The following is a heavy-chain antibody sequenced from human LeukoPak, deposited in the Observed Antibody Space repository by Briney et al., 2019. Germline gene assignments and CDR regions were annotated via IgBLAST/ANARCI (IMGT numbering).Heavy chain of an antibody. D-gene: IGHD6-6*01. CDR1: GGSFSGYY. J-gene: IGHJ4*02. CDR2: INHSGST. CDR3: ANSKYRTFDY. V-gene: IGHV4-34*01. Sequence: SETLSLTCXXXGGSFSGYYWXWIRQPPGKGLEWIGEINHSGSTNYNPSLKSRVTISVDTSKNQFSLKLSSVTAADTAVYYCANSKYRTFDYWGQGTLVTVSS.